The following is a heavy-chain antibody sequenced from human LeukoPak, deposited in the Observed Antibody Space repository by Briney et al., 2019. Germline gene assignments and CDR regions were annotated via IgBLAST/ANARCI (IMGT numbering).Heavy chain of an antibody. CDR3: VRGEQGGWYYYFDY. CDR1: GFAFSTYA. CDR2: ISGSGGNT. D-gene: IGHD6-19*01. J-gene: IGHJ4*02. V-gene: IGHV3-23*01. Sequence: PGGSLRLSCAASGFAFSTYAMSWVRQAPGKGLEWVSVISGSGGNTYYADPVKGRFTISRDNSKNTLYLQMNSLRAEDTAVYYSVRGEQGGWYYYFDYWGQGTLVTVSS.